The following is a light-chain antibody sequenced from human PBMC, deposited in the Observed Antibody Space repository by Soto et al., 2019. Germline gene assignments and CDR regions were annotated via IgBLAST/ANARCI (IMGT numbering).Light chain of an antibody. V-gene: IGLV2-14*03. CDR3: TSYISSSTLGV. CDR2: DVR. Sequence: QSALTQPASVSGSPGQSSTISCTGTSSDVGRYDYVSWYQQHPGKAPKLLIYDVRSRPSGVSNRFSGSKSGNAASLTISGLQAEDEADYFCTSYISSSTLGVFGTGTKATVL. CDR1: SSDVGRYDY. J-gene: IGLJ1*01.